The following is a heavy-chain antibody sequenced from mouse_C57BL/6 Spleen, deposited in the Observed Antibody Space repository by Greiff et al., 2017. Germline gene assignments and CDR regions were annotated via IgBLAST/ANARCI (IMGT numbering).Heavy chain of an antibody. CDR3: ARVGYDYDGGAWFAY. V-gene: IGHV1-18*01. CDR2: INPNHGGT. D-gene: IGHD2-4*01. Sequence: VQLKQSGPELVKPGASVKIPCKASGYTFTDYNMDWVKQRHGTSLAWIGDINPNHGGTIYNQKFKGKATLTVAKSSSTAYMELRSLTSEDTAVYYGARVGYDYDGGAWFAYWGQGTLVTVSA. J-gene: IGHJ3*01. CDR1: GYTFTDYN.